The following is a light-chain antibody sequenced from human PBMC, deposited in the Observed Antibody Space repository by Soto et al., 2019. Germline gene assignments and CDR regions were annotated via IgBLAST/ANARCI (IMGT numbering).Light chain of an antibody. Sequence: EMVLTQSPGTLSLSPGERASLSGRASQTIYSKVAWYQQRPGQAPRLLIYRASARATGIPARFSGSGSGTEFTLTIGSLQSEDSVVYYCQQYQNLWTFGQGTKVDIK. V-gene: IGKV3-15*01. CDR1: QTIYSK. J-gene: IGKJ1*01. CDR3: QQYQNLWT. CDR2: RAS.